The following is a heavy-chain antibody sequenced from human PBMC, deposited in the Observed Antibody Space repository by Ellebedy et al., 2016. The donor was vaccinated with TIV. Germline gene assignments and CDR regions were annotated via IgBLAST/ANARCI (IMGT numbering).Heavy chain of an antibody. V-gene: IGHV3-74*01. J-gene: IGHJ6*02. D-gene: IGHD2-2*01. CDR1: GFTFSTYW. Sequence: GGSLRLSXAASGFTFSTYWMHWVRQAPEKGLVWVTRINSDGSSTRYADSVKGRFTISRGNAKNTLYLQMNSLRVEDTAVYYCAREYCSSTSCNAGRYYYGMDVWGQGSTVTVSS. CDR3: AREYCSSTSCNAGRYYYGMDV. CDR2: INSDGSST.